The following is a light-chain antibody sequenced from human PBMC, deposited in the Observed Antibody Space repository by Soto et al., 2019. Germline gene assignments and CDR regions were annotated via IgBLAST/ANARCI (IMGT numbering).Light chain of an antibody. J-gene: IGLJ2*01. CDR2: GNS. CDR3: QSSDSRLSGWGL. Sequence: QSVLTQPPSVSGAPGQRVTITCTGSSSNIGARYDVHWYQQLPGTAPKLLIYGNSNRPSGVPDRFSGSKSGTSASLAITGLQADDEADYCCQSSDSRLSGWGLFGGGTKVTVL. CDR1: SSNIGARYD. V-gene: IGLV1-40*01.